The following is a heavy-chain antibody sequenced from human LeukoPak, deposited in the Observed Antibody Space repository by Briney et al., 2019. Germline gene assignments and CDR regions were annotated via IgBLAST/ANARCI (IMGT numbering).Heavy chain of an antibody. V-gene: IGHV3-15*01. J-gene: IGHJ4*02. CDR2: IKSKSDGGTT. CDR1: GFTFSNAW. CDR3: TTYDILTGYYRAVWYFDY. D-gene: IGHD3-9*01. Sequence: GGSLRLSCAASGFTFSNAWMSWVRQAPGKGLEWVGHIKSKSDGGTTDYAAPVKGRFTISRDDSKNTLYLQMNSVKTEDTAVYYCTTYDILTGYYRAVWYFDYWGQGTLVSVSS.